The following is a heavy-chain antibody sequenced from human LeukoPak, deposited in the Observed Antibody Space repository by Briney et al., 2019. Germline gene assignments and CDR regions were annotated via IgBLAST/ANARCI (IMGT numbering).Heavy chain of an antibody. CDR3: AADPVGADAFDI. D-gene: IGHD1-26*01. CDR1: GFTFTSSA. CDR2: IVVGSGNT. Sequence: SVKVSCKASGFTFTSSAMQWVRQARGQRLEWIGWIVVGSGNTNYAQKFQERVTITRDMSTSTAYMELSSLRSEDTAVYYCAADPVGADAFDIRGQGTMVTVSS. V-gene: IGHV1-58*02. J-gene: IGHJ3*02.